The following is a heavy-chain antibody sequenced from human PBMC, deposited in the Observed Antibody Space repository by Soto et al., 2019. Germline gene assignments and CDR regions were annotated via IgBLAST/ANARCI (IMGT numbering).Heavy chain of an antibody. D-gene: IGHD4-17*01. CDR1: GGSISSSSYY. Sequence: QLQLQESGPGLVKPSETLSLTCTVSGGSISSSSYYWGWIRQPPGKGLEWIGSISYSGSTYYNPSLKSRVTMSVDQSKNQFSLQLSFVTAADTAVDYCKKLYGVYVSSWGQGTLVTLSS. CDR2: ISYSGST. V-gene: IGHV4-39*01. CDR3: KKLYGVYVSS. J-gene: IGHJ5*02.